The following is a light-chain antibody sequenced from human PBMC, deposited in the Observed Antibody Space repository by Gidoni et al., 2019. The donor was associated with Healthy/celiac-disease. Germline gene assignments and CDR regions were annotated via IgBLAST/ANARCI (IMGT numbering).Light chain of an antibody. J-gene: IGKJ3*01. CDR3: QQRSNWPLFT. Sequence: EIVLTQSPATLSLSPGERATLSCRASQSVSSYLAWYQQKPGQAPMLLIYDASNRATGIPARFSGRGSGTDFTLTISSLEPEDFAVYYCQQRSNWPLFTFGPGTKVDIK. V-gene: IGKV3-11*01. CDR2: DAS. CDR1: QSVSSY.